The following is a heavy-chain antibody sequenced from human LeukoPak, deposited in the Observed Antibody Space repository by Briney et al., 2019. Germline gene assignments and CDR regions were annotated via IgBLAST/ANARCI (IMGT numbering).Heavy chain of an antibody. CDR1: GYTFTSYA. J-gene: IGHJ4*02. Sequence: ASVKVSCKASGYTFTSYAMNWVRQAPGQGLEWMGWINTNTGNPTYAQGFTGRFVFSLDTPVSTAYLQISSLKAEDTAVYYCATVSSGFEFDYWGQGTLVTVSS. CDR2: INTNTGNP. CDR3: ATVSSGFEFDY. V-gene: IGHV7-4-1*02. D-gene: IGHD3-22*01.